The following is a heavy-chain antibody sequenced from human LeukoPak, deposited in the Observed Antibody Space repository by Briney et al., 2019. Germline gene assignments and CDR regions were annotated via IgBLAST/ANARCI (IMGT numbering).Heavy chain of an antibody. CDR3: ARVTGYMIEDYFDY. CDR1: GGSISSYY. V-gene: IGHV4-4*07. J-gene: IGHJ4*02. Sequence: SETLSLTCTVSGGSISSYYWSWIRQPAGKGLEWIGRIYTSGSTNYNPSLKGRVTMSVDTSKNQFSLKLSSVTAADTAVYYCARVTGYMIEDYFDYWGQGTLVTVSS. D-gene: IGHD3-22*01. CDR2: IYTSGST.